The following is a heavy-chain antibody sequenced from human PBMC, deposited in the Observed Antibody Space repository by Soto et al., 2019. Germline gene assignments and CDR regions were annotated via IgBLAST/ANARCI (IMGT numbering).Heavy chain of an antibody. D-gene: IGHD2-21*01. Sequence: SELLSLTYTVAGGSISSYYWSWIRQTPGKGLEWIGYIYYSGSTNYNPSLKSRVTISADTSKNQSSLKLSSVTAADTAVYYCARAPGMLFNYYYGMDVWGQGTTVTVSS. J-gene: IGHJ6*02. CDR1: GGSISSYY. CDR2: IYYSGST. V-gene: IGHV4-59*01. CDR3: ARAPGMLFNYYYGMDV.